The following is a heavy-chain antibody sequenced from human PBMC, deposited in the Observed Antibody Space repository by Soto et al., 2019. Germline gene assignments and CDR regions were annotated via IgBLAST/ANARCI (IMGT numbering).Heavy chain of an antibody. CDR2: IIPIFCTA. V-gene: IGHV1-69*01. CDR1: GGTFSSYA. CDR3: ARAPQDTAMVPFFDY. D-gene: IGHD5-18*01. J-gene: IGHJ4*02. Sequence: SVTFSCKASGGTFSSYAISWVRQAPGQGLEWMGGIIPIFCTANYAQKFQGRVTITADESTSTAYMELSSLRSEDTAVYYCARAPQDTAMVPFFDYWGQGTLVTVSS.